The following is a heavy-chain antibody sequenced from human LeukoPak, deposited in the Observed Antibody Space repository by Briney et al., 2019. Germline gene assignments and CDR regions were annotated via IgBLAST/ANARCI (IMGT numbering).Heavy chain of an antibody. J-gene: IGHJ4*02. CDR2: IYHSGST. CDR1: GGSISSSNW. V-gene: IGHV4-4*02. Sequence: SGTLSLTCAVSGGSISSSNWWSWVRQPPGKGLEWIGEIYHSGSTNYNPSLKSRVTISVDTSKNQFSLRLSSVTAADTAVYYCARVTGYMTEDYFDYWGQGTLITVSS. CDR3: ARVTGYMTEDYFDY. D-gene: IGHD6-13*01.